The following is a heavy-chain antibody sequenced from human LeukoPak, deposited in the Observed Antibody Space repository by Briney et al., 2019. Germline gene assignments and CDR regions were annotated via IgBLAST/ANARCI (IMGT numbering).Heavy chain of an antibody. J-gene: IGHJ5*02. D-gene: IGHD2-15*01. CDR2: IYHSGST. CDR3: ASRYCSGGSCYWFDP. Sequence: SQTLSLTCAVSGGSISSGGYSWSWIRQPPGKGLEWIGYIYHSGSTYYNPSLKSRVTISVDRSKNQFSLKLSSMTAADTAVYYCASRYCSGGSCYWFDPWGQGTLVTVSS. CDR1: GGSISSGGYS. V-gene: IGHV4-30-2*01.